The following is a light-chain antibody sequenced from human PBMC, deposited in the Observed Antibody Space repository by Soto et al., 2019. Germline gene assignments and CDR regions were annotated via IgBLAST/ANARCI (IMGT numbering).Light chain of an antibody. V-gene: IGKV3-15*01. CDR3: QDYGSSEWT. Sequence: EIVMTQSPVTLSVSPGERATLSCRASQSVNSNLAWYQQKPGQAPRHLIYGASTRATGIPARFSGSGSGTEFTLTISSLAPEDFAVYYCQDYGSSEWTFGQGTKVDIK. J-gene: IGKJ1*01. CDR2: GAS. CDR1: QSVNSN.